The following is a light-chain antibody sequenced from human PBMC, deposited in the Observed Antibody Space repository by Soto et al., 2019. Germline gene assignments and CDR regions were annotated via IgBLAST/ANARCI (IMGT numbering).Light chain of an antibody. CDR2: GAS. CDR1: LSVSSSY. J-gene: IGKJ1*01. Sequence: EILLTQSPVTLSLSPEERATLSSSARLSVSSSYLDWYQQKPGQAPRLLIYGASNRATGIPARFSGSGSGTDFTLTISSLEPEDFAIYYCQQRNYWQVTFGQGTKVDIK. CDR3: QQRNYWQVT. V-gene: IGKV3D-20*02.